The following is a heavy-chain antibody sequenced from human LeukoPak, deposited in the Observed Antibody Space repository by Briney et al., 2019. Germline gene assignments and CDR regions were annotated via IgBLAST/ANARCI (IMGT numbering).Heavy chain of an antibody. V-gene: IGHV3-48*02. CDR2: ISSSSSTI. D-gene: IGHD2/OR15-2a*01. J-gene: IGHJ4*02. CDR1: GFTFSTFG. CDR3: ASPQEPGTTSFVGY. Sequence: GGSLRLSCAASGFTFSTFGMNWVRQAPAKGQEWVSYISSSSSTIYYAGSVKGRFTISRDNAKNSLYLQMNSLRDEDTAVDYCASPQEPGTTSFVGYWGQGTLVTVSS.